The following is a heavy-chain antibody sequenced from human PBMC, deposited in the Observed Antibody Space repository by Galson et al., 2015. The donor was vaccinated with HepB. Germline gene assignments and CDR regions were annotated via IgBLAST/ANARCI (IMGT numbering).Heavy chain of an antibody. Sequence: LRLSCAGSRVTFCCYDMHWVRQAPGKGLEWVAVILVDGSNRYYVDSVKGRFTISRDNSKNTLYLQMNSLRTEDTAVFYCARSEPRTWHNFDYWGQGTLVTVSS. CDR3: ARSEPRTWHNFDY. J-gene: IGHJ4*02. V-gene: IGHV3-30*03. D-gene: IGHD1-14*01. CDR1: RVTFCCYD. CDR2: ILVDGSNR.